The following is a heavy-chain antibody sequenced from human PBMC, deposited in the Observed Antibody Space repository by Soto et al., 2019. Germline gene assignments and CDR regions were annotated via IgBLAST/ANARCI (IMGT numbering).Heavy chain of an antibody. D-gene: IGHD2-2*01. V-gene: IGHV4-34*01. CDR2: INHSGST. CDR3: ARGRPQPKIPAAFGMDV. J-gene: IGHJ6*02. Sequence: SETLSLTCAVYGGSFSGYYWSWIRQPPGKGLEWIGEINHSGSTNYNPSLKSRVTISVDTSKNQFSLKLSSVTAADTAVYYCARGRPQPKIPAAFGMDVWGQGTTVTVSS. CDR1: GGSFSGYY.